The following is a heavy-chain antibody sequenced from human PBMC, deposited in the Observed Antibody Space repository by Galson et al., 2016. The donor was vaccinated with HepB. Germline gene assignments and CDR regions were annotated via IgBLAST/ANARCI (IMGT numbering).Heavy chain of an antibody. CDR2: ISSSGANT. CDR1: GFTFSNYA. V-gene: IGHV3-64*01. J-gene: IGHJ6*02. D-gene: IGHD4-17*01. CDR3: ARDRQPAVTPSGWYYLYALDV. Sequence: SLRLSCAASGFTFSNYAIHWVRQAPGKGLEHVAAISSSGANTFYVKSVKGRFAISRDNSKKKLYLQMGSLRAEDMAVYYCARDRQPAVTPSGWYYLYALDVWGQGTMVTVSS.